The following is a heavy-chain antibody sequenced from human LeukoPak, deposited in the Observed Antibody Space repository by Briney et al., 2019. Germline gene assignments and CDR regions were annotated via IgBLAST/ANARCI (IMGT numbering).Heavy chain of an antibody. V-gene: IGHV3-7*01. CDR2: IKQDGSEK. Sequence: GGSLRLSCAASGFTFSSYWMSWVRQAPGKGLEWVANIKQDGSEKYYVDSVKGRFTISRDNAKNLLYLQMNSLRAEDTAVYYCARDSGAWARRPLDYWGQGTLVTVSS. CDR3: ARDSGAWARRPLDY. D-gene: IGHD3-10*01. CDR1: GFTFSSYW. J-gene: IGHJ4*02.